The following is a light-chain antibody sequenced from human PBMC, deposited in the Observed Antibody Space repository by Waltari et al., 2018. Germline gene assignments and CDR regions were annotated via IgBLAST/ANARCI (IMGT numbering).Light chain of an antibody. V-gene: IGKV3-15*01. J-gene: IGKJ2*01. Sequence: EILMTQSPASPSVSPGERATLSCRASQSLNTNLAWYQQKPGQAPRLLVYDASTRATGVPARFSGSGSGTEFTLTISSLQSEDAGVYYCQQYNNWPTSYTFGQGTKLEIK. CDR2: DAS. CDR1: QSLNTN. CDR3: QQYNNWPTSYT.